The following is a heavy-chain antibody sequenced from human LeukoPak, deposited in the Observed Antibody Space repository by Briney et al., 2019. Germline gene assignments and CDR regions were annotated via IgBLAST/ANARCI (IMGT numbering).Heavy chain of an antibody. CDR2: IYYSGST. CDR3: ARDGVDYGSGSYYSGWFDS. D-gene: IGHD3-10*01. V-gene: IGHV4-59*01. J-gene: IGHJ5*01. Sequence: PSETLSLTCTVSSGSIRSYYWSWIRESPGKGLEWIGYIYYSGSTIYNPSLKSRVSISVDTPKNQFSLTLTSVTAADTAVYYCARDGVDYGSGSYYSGWFDSWGQGTPVTVSS. CDR1: SGSIRSYY.